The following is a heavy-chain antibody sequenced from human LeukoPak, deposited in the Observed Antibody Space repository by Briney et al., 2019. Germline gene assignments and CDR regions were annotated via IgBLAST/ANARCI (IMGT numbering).Heavy chain of an antibody. D-gene: IGHD1-26*01. Sequence: SETLSLTCAVSGYSISSSNWWGWIRQPPGKGLEWIGYIYYSGSTNYNPSLKSRVTMSVDTSENQFSLKLSSVTALDTAVYYCARMAGANHYFDYWGQGTLVTVSS. V-gene: IGHV4-28*06. CDR1: GYSISSSNW. J-gene: IGHJ4*02. CDR2: IYYSGST. CDR3: ARMAGANHYFDY.